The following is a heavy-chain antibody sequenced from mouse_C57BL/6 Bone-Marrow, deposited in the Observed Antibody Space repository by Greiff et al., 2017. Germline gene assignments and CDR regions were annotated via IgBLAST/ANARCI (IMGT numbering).Heavy chain of an antibody. V-gene: IGHV5-15*01. CDR3: ARRPSKGYYYAMDY. J-gene: IGHJ4*01. CDR1: GFTFSDYG. Sequence: EVQGVESGGGLVQPGGSLKLSCAASGFTFSDYGMAWVRQAPRKGPEWVAFISNLAYSIYYADTVTGRFTISRENAKNTLYLEMSSLRSEDTAMYYCARRPSKGYYYAMDYWGQGTSVTVSS. CDR2: ISNLAYSI.